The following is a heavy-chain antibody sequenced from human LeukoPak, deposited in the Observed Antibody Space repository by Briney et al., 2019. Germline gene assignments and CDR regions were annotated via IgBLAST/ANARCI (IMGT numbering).Heavy chain of an antibody. D-gene: IGHD3-22*01. V-gene: IGHV1-18*01. CDR1: GYTFTSYG. Sequence: ASVKVSCTASGYTFTSYGISWVRQAPGQGLEWMGWISAYNGNTNYAQKFQGRVTITADKSTSTAYMELSSLRSEDTAVYYCARDLGYYDSEWDWGQGTLVTVSS. J-gene: IGHJ4*02. CDR2: ISAYNGNT. CDR3: ARDLGYYDSEWD.